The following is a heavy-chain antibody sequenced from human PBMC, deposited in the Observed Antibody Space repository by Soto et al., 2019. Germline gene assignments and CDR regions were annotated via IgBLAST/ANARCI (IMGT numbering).Heavy chain of an antibody. V-gene: IGHV3-23*01. D-gene: IGHD3-16*01. J-gene: IGHJ5*02. CDR3: GKGRWQPPHVFDP. CDR1: GFTFSNYA. CDR2: IGGGGVPT. Sequence: EVQVLESGGGLVQPGGSLRLSCAASGFTFSNYAMSWVRQAPGKGLEWVSAIGGGGVPTYHADSVKGRFTISRDNSKKTLDLQMNSLRAVDTAVYYCGKGRWQPPHVFDPWGLGTLVTVSS.